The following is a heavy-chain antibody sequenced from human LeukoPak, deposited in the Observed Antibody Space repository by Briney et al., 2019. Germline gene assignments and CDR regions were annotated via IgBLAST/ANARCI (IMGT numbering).Heavy chain of an antibody. CDR1: GYIFDSYD. CDR3: ARGYDFWSGYCEAFDI. V-gene: IGHV1-18*01. J-gene: IGHJ3*02. Sequence: ASVKVSCKASGYIFDSYDITWVRQAPGQGLEWMGWISGYNGKTDYAQSLQGRVTLTTDTSTSTAYMELRSLRSDDTAVYYCARGYDFWSGYCEAFDIWGQGTMVTVSS. D-gene: IGHD3-3*01. CDR2: ISGYNGKT.